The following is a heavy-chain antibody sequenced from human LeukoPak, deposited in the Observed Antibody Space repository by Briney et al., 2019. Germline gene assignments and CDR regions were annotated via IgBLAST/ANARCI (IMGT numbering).Heavy chain of an antibody. J-gene: IGHJ4*02. V-gene: IGHV3-53*01. CDR2: IYSGGST. D-gene: IGHD3-9*01. Sequence: GGSLRLSCAASGFTVSSDYMSWVRQAPGKGLEWVSVIYSGGSTYYADSVKGRFTISRDNSKNTLYLQMNSLRAEGTAVYYCARVRYFDWAFDYWGQGTLVTVSS. CDR3: ARVRYFDWAFDY. CDR1: GFTVSSDY.